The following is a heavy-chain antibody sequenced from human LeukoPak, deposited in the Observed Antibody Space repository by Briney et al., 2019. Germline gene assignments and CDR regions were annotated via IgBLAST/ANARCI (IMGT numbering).Heavy chain of an antibody. V-gene: IGHV3-49*04. D-gene: IGHD3-22*01. CDR3: ASVGKPYYYDSSGYLPIDY. Sequence: TGGSLRLSCTASGFTFGDYAMSWVRQAPGKGLEWVGFIRSKAYGGTTEYAASVKGRFTISRDNAKNSPYLQMNSLRAEDTAVYYCASVGKPYYYDSSGYLPIDYWGQGTLVTVSS. J-gene: IGHJ4*02. CDR1: GFTFGDYA. CDR2: IRSKAYGGTT.